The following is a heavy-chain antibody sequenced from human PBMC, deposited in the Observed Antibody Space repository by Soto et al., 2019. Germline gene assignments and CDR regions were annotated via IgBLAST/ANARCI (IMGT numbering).Heavy chain of an antibody. V-gene: IGHV4-34*01. D-gene: IGHD1-26*01. J-gene: IGHJ6*02. CDR2: INHSGST. Sequence: PSETLSLTCAVYGGSFSGYYWSWIRQPPGKGLEWIGEINHSGSTNYNPSLKSRVTISVDTSKNQFSLKLSSVTAADTAVYYCARGRGWEAYYYYYGMDVWGQGTTVTVYS. CDR3: ARGRGWEAYYYYYGMDV. CDR1: GGSFSGYY.